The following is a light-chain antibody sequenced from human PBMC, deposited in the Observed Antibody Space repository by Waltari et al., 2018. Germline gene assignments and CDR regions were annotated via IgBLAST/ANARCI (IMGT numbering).Light chain of an antibody. CDR3: QQYNSYSWT. Sequence: TQSPSTLSASVGDRVTITCRASHSISSWLAWYQQKPGKAPKLLIYRASSLKSGVPSRFSGSGSGTEFTLTISSLQPDDFATYYCQQYNSYSWTFGQGTKVEIK. J-gene: IGKJ1*01. V-gene: IGKV1-5*03. CDR2: RAS. CDR1: HSISSW.